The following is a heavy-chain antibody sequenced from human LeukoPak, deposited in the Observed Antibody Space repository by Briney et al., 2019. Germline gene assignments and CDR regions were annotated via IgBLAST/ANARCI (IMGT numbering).Heavy chain of an antibody. CDR1: GFSFKDYG. Sequence: GGSLRLFCAATGFSFKDYGMHWVRQPPGKGLEWVSAINWNGGGTDYADSVKGRFTISRDNAKNSLYLQLSSLRPEDTALYYCAKHLTATNTYIFFGLDVWGQGTSVTVS. J-gene: IGHJ6*02. CDR2: INWNGGGT. D-gene: IGHD1-26*01. CDR3: AKHLTATNTYIFFGLDV. V-gene: IGHV3-9*01.